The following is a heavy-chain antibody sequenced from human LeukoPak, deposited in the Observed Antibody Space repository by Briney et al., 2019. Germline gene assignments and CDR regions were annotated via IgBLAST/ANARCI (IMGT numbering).Heavy chain of an antibody. CDR1: GFTFSSYG. V-gene: IGHV3-30*02. J-gene: IGHJ3*02. CDR3: AKDYQDAFDI. Sequence: GGSLRLSCAASGFTFSSYGMHWVRQAPGKGLEWVAFIRYDGSNKYYADSVKSRFTISRDNSKNTLYLQMNSLRAEDTAVYYCAKDYQDAFDIWGQGTMVTVSS. D-gene: IGHD3-16*02. CDR2: IRYDGSNK.